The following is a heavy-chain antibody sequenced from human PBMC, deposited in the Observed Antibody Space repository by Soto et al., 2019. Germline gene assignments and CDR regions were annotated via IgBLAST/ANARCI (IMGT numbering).Heavy chain of an antibody. V-gene: IGHV3-30-3*01. CDR2: ISYGGSTE. Sequence: GGSLRLSCAASGFTFSHFALHWVRQAPGKGLEWVAFISYGGSTEYYADSVKGRFTISRDDSRDTLYLEMSSLRPDDTAVYYCARDPRYCSDGQCYPVLDSWGQGTLVTVSS. CDR1: GFTFSHFA. D-gene: IGHD2-15*01. J-gene: IGHJ4*02. CDR3: ARDPRYCSDGQCYPVLDS.